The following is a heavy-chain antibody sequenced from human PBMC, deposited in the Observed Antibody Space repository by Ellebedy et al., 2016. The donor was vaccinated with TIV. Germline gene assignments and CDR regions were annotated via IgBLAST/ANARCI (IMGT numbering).Heavy chain of an antibody. CDR1: GFTVSSNY. V-gene: IGHV3-66*01. D-gene: IGHD4-17*01. CDR3: ARGHMTTVTTKMVDDWFDP. CDR2: IYGGGST. Sequence: GGSLRLSCAASGFTVSSNYMSWVRQAPGKGLEWVSIIYGGGSTYYADSVKGRFTISRDNSKNTLYLQMNSLRAEDTAVYYCARGHMTTVTTKMVDDWFDPWGQGTLVTVSS. J-gene: IGHJ5*02.